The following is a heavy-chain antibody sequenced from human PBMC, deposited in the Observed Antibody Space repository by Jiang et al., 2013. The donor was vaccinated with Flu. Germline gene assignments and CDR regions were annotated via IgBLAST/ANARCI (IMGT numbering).Heavy chain of an antibody. V-gene: IGHV1-18*01. D-gene: IGHD2-21*01. CDR1: GYTFTSYG. Sequence: SVKVSCKASGYTFTSYGISWVRQAPGQGLEWMGWISTYSIKTNYAQIFQGRVTLTTDTSTSTAYMEMRSLRSDDTAVYYCARDGDRISTSGLNYDYYYGMDVWGQGTTVTVSS. J-gene: IGHJ6*02. CDR2: ISTYSIKT. CDR3: ARDGDRISTSGLNYDYYYGMDV.